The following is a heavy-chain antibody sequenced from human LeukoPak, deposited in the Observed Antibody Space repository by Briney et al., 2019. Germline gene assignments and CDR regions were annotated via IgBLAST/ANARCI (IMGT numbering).Heavy chain of an antibody. V-gene: IGHV1-18*04. CDR3: ARDCYDILTGYPYPPHY. CDR2: ISAYNGNT. Sequence: ASVKVSCKASGYTFTSYGISWVRQAPGQGLEWMGWISAYNGNTNYAQKLRGRLTMTTDTSTSTAYMELRSLRSDDTAVYYCARDCYDILTGYPYPPHYWGQGTLVTVSS. CDR1: GYTFTSYG. J-gene: IGHJ4*02. D-gene: IGHD3-9*01.